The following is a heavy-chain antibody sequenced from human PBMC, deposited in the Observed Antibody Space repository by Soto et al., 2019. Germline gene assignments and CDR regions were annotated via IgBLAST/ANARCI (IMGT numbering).Heavy chain of an antibody. CDR1: GGSFSGYY. CDR3: ASKRRIAAAGLDY. CDR2: VNHSGST. Sequence: SETLSLTCAVYGGSFSGYYWSWIRQPPGKGLEWIGEVNHSGSTNYNPSLKSRVTISVDTSKNRFSLKLSSVTAADTAVYYCASKRRIAAAGLDYWGQGTLVTVSS. D-gene: IGHD6-13*01. V-gene: IGHV4-34*01. J-gene: IGHJ4*02.